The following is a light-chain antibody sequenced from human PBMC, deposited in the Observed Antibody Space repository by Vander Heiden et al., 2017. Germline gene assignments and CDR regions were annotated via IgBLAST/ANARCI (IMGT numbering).Light chain of an antibody. CDR3: CSYAGSNNYV. V-gene: IGLV2-8*01. J-gene: IGLJ1*01. CDR2: EVS. Sequence: QSALTQPPSASGSPGQSVTISCTGPSSDVGGYKYVSWYQQDPGKAPKLMIYEVSKRPSGVPDRFAGSKSGNTASLTVSELQVEDEADYYCCSYAGSNNYVFGTGTKVTVL. CDR1: SSDVGGYKY.